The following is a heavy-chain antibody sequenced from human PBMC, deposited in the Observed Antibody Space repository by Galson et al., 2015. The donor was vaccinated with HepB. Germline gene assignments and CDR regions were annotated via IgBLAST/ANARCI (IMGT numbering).Heavy chain of an antibody. D-gene: IGHD3-10*02. J-gene: IGHJ3*02. Sequence: SVKVSCKASSYTFTRNGISWVRQAPGQGLEWMGWISTNSGNTYYAQKFQDRLIMTTERSTSTAYMELRSLTSDDTAFYYCARDVRYAFEMWGQGTMVTVS. CDR3: ARDVRYAFEM. V-gene: IGHV1-18*01. CDR1: SYTFTRNG. CDR2: ISTNSGNT.